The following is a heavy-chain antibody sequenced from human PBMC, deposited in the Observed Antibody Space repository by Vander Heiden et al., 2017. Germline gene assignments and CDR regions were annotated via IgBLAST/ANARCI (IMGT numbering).Heavy chain of an antibody. J-gene: IGHJ4*02. V-gene: IGHV3-9*01. D-gene: IGHD2-15*01. CDR2: ISWNSGSI. CDR1: GFTFDDYA. Sequence: EVQLVESGGGLVQPGRSLRLSCAASGFTFDDYAMHWVRQAPGKGLEWVSGISWNSGSIGYADSVKGRFTISRDNAKNSLYLQMNSLRAEDTALYYCAKDLEYCSGGSCYPGWGQGTLVTVSS. CDR3: AKDLEYCSGGSCYPG.